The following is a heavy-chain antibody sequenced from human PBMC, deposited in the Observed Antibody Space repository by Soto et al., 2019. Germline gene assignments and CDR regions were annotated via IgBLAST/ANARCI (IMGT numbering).Heavy chain of an antibody. V-gene: IGHV1-69*08. CDR2: IIPMLGIA. D-gene: IGHD2-2*01. J-gene: IGHJ1*01. CDR1: GATFSTHT. Sequence: QVHLVQSGAELKKPGSSMKVACRASGATFSTHTIIWVRQAPGQGLEWVGRIIPMLGIANYAQKFQGRVTITADKSTSTAYMELSSLTSEDTAIYYCARDKDQLPTDWGQGTLVNVSS. CDR3: ARDKDQLPTD.